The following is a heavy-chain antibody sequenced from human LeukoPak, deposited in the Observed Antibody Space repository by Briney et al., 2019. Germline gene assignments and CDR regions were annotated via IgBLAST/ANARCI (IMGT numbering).Heavy chain of an antibody. V-gene: IGHV4-59*02. Sequence: SETLSLTCSVSGDSVNTKYWIWVRQPPGKGLEWIGYLYYNANTNYNPSLKSRVTISVDTSKNQFSLRLNSVTAADTAVYYCARIITMVRGVILYYFGYWGQGTLVTVSS. D-gene: IGHD3-10*01. J-gene: IGHJ4*02. CDR2: LYYNANT. CDR3: ARIITMVRGVILYYFGY. CDR1: GDSVNTKY.